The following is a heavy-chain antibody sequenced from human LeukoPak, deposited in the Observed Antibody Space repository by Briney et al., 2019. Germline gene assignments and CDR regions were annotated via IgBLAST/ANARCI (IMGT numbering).Heavy chain of an antibody. D-gene: IGHD7-27*01. CDR1: GFTFSGSA. V-gene: IGHV3-23*01. CDR2: ISGDGGTT. CDR3: VKDSAPNWGYGAFDF. J-gene: IGHJ3*01. Sequence: PGGSLRLSCVASGFTFSGSAMSWVRQAPGKGLDWVSVISGDGGTTFYADSVKGRFTISSDNSKNTLFLQMNSLRAEDTAVYYCVKDSAPNWGYGAFDFWGQGTMVTVSS.